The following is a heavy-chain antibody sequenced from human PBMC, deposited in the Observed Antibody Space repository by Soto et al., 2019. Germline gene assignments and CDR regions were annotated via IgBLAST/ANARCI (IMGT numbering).Heavy chain of an antibody. CDR2: ISSSGSTI. CDR1: GFTFSDYY. V-gene: IGHV3-11*01. J-gene: IGHJ5*02. CDR3: AKIASSNDL. D-gene: IGHD2-21*01. Sequence: QVQLVESGGGLVKPGGSLRLSCAASGFTFSDYYMSWIRQAPGKGLEWVSYISSSGSTIYYADAVKGRFTISRDNAKKSLYLQIDSLGAEDPAVVFWAKIASSNDLRGQGTLVTVSS.